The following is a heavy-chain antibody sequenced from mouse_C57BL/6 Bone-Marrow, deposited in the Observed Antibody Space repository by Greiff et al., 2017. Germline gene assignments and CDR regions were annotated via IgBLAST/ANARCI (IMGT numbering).Heavy chain of an antibody. CDR1: GYAFSSYW. J-gene: IGHJ1*03. Sequence: VQLVESGAELVKPGASVKISCKASGYAFSSYWLNWVKQRSGKGLEWIGQIYPGDGDTNYNGKLKGKATLTADKSSSTAYMQLSSLTSEDSAFYFCAREGTTVVAHWYFDVWGTGTTVTVSS. CDR2: IYPGDGDT. CDR3: AREGTTVVAHWYFDV. D-gene: IGHD1-1*01. V-gene: IGHV1-80*01.